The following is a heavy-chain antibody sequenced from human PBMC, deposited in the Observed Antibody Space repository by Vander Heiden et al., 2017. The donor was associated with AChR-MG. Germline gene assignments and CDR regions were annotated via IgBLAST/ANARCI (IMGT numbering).Heavy chain of an antibody. Sequence: GGSSSNYDGSWGRRPAGRGLVWVGRVDSSGSTRFNPSLQSRVTRSVDTHKNQFSLKLRDVTAADTAGYCCVRDDGGWLDSWGQGTLVTVSS. J-gene: IGHJ4*02. V-gene: IGHV4-4*07. CDR3: VRDDGGWLDS. D-gene: IGHD6-19*01. CDR2: VDSSGST. CDR1: GGSSSNYD.